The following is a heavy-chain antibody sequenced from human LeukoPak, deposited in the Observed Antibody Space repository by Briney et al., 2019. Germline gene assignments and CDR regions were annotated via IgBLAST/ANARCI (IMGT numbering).Heavy chain of an antibody. D-gene: IGHD6-19*01. Sequence: GSLRLSCAASGFTFSSYGMHWVRQAPGKGLEWVAFIRYDGSNKYYADSVKGRFTISRDNSKNTLYLQMNSLRAEDTAVYYCSGIAVAGTLDYWGQGTLVTVSS. CDR3: SGIAVAGTLDY. CDR1: GFTFSSYG. J-gene: IGHJ4*02. CDR2: IRYDGSNK. V-gene: IGHV3-30*02.